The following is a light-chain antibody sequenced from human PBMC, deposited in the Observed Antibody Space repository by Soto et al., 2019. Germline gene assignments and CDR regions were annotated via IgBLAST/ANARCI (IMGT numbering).Light chain of an antibody. V-gene: IGLV2-14*01. CDR2: EVS. CDR1: SSDIGGSNY. J-gene: IGLJ2*01. CDR3: SSYTSSSTVV. Sequence: QSALTQPASVSGPPGQSITISCTGTSSDIGGSNYVSWYQQHPGKAPKLMIYEVSNRPSGVSNRFSGSKSGNTASLTVSGLQAEDEGYYYCSSYTSSSTVVFGGGTKLTVL.